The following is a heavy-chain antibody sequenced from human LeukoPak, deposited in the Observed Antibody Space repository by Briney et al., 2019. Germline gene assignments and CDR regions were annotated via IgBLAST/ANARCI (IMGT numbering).Heavy chain of an antibody. CDR3: ARSYSSTSYYYYGMDV. J-gene: IGHJ6*02. Sequence: PGRSLRLSCAASGFTFSSYAMHWVRQAPGKGLEGVAVISYDGSNKYYADSVKGRFTISRDNSKNTLYLQMNSLRAEDTAVYYCARSYSSTSYYYYGMDVWGQGTTVTVSS. V-gene: IGHV3-30-3*01. D-gene: IGHD6-13*01. CDR2: ISYDGSNK. CDR1: GFTFSSYA.